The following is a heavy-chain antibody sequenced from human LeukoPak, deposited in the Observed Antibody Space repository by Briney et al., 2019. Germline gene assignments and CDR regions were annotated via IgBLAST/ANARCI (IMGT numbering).Heavy chain of an antibody. D-gene: IGHD3-10*01. J-gene: IGHJ4*02. Sequence: ASVKVSFKASGYTFISYGISWVRQAPGQGLEWMGWISGYNGNKDYAQKFQGRVIMTTDTSASTAYMELRSLRSDDTALYFCARDLTTYGQRGYFDYWGRGTLVTLSS. CDR1: GYTFISYG. CDR2: ISGYNGNK. CDR3: ARDLTTYGQRGYFDY. V-gene: IGHV1-18*01.